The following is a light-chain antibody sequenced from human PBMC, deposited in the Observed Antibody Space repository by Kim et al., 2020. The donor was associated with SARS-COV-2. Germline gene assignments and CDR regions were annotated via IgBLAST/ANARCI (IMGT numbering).Light chain of an antibody. V-gene: IGKV4-1*01. CDR1: NKNK. Sequence: NKNKLAWYQQKPGQPPKLLIYWASTRESGVPDRFSGSGSGTDFTLTISSLQAEDVAVYYCQQYYSTPLTFGGGTKVDIK. CDR2: WAS. CDR3: QQYYSTPLT. J-gene: IGKJ4*01.